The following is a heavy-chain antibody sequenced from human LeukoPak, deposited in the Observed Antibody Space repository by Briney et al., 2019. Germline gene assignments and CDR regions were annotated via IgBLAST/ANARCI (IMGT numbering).Heavy chain of an antibody. Sequence: SETLSLTCTVSGGSISSYYWSWIRQPPGKGLEWIGYIYYSGSTNYNPSLKSRVPISVDTSKNQFSLKLSSVTAADTAVYYCARHLRYYYMDVWGKGTTVTVSS. CDR2: IYYSGST. CDR3: ARHLRYYYMDV. CDR1: GGSISSYY. D-gene: IGHD3-3*01. V-gene: IGHV4-59*08. J-gene: IGHJ6*03.